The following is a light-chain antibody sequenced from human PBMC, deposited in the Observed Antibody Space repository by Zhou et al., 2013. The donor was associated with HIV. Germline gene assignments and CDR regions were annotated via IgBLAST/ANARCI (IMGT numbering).Light chain of an antibody. CDR1: QTIINY. V-gene: IGKV1-17*01. J-gene: IGKJ2*03. CDR2: AAS. Sequence: DIQMTQSPSTLSASVGDRVTITCRASQTIINYLNWYQQKPGKAPKLLIYAASSLQGGVPSRFSGSGSGTEFTLTISSLQPEDFATYYCLQHNSYPYSFGQGTKLEIK. CDR3: LQHNSYPYS.